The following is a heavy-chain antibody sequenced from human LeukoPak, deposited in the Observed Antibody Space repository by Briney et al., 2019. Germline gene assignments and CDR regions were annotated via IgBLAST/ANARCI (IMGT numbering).Heavy chain of an antibody. V-gene: IGHV1-8*01. CDR1: GYTFTSYD. Sequence: ASVNVSCTASGYTFTSYDINWVRQAPGQGLEWMGWMNPNSGNTGYAQKFQGRVTMTRNTSISTAYMELSSLRSEDTAVYYCARGATTRRDYWGQGTLVTVSS. J-gene: IGHJ4*02. CDR3: ARGATTRRDY. CDR2: MNPNSGNT. D-gene: IGHD4-11*01.